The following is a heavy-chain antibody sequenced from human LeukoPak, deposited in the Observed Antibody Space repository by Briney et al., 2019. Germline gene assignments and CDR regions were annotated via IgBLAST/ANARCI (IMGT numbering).Heavy chain of an antibody. Sequence: GGSLRLSCAASGFTFSRDSMNWVRQAPGKGLEWVSYISSSSSTIYYADSVKGRFTISRDNAKNSLYLQMNSLRAEDTAVYYCARARTTRGYGGYFDYWGQGTLVTVSS. CDR2: ISSSSSTI. CDR3: ARARTTRGYGGYFDY. J-gene: IGHJ4*02. D-gene: IGHD4/OR15-4a*01. V-gene: IGHV3-48*01. CDR1: GFTFSRDS.